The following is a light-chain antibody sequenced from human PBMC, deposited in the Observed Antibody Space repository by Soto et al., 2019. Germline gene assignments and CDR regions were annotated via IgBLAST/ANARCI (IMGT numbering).Light chain of an antibody. CDR3: QQLYTYPLT. J-gene: IGKJ4*02. V-gene: IGKV1-9*01. CDR2: AAS. CDR1: QDTSRS. Sequence: DIQMTQSPSSLSASVGDRVTITCRASQDTSRSLGWYQQKPGKAPKLLIYAASTLHSGVPSRFSGGGSGTEFTLTISSLQPEDFATYYCQQLYTYPLTFGGGTKVDIK.